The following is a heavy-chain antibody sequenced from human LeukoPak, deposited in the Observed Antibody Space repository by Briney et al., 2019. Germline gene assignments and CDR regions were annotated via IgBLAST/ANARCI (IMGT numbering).Heavy chain of an antibody. V-gene: IGHV4-59*08. D-gene: IGHD3-3*01. CDR2: IYYSGST. Sequence: SETLSLTCTVSGGSISSYYWSWIRQPPGKGLEWIGYIYYSGSTNYNPSLKSRVTISVDTSKNQFSLKLSSVTAADTAVYYCARSLLRSPSPSDAFDIWGQGTMVTVSS. CDR3: ARSLLRSPSPSDAFDI. J-gene: IGHJ3*02. CDR1: GGSISSYY.